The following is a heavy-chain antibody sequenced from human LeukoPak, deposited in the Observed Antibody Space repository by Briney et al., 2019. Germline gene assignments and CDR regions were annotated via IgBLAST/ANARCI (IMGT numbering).Heavy chain of an antibody. CDR2: ISYDGSNK. J-gene: IGHJ6*02. D-gene: IGHD5/OR15-5a*01. CDR3: ARGIFDLGIYGMDV. V-gene: IGHV3-30-3*01. Sequence: PGGSLRLSCAASGLTFSSYAMHWVRQAPGKGLEWVAVISYDGSNKYYADSVKGRFTISRDNSKNTLYLQMNSLRAEDTAVYYCARGIFDLGIYGMDVWGQGTTVTVSS. CDR1: GLTFSSYA.